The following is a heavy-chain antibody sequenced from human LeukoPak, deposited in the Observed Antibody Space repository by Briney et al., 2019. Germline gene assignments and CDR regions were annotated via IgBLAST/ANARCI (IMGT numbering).Heavy chain of an antibody. V-gene: IGHV3-48*03. CDR1: GFTFSSYE. D-gene: IGHD6-19*01. J-gene: IGHJ3*02. CDR2: ISISGSTI. CDR3: ARTVAGLPLDAFDI. Sequence: GGSLRLSCAATGFTFSSYEMNWVRQAPGKGLEWVSFISISGSTIYYADSVKGRFTISRDNAKNSLYLQMNSLRAEDTAVYYCARTVAGLPLDAFDIWGQGTMVTVSS.